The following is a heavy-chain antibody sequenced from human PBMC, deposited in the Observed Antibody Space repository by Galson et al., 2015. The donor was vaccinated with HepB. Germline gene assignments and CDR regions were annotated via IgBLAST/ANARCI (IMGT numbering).Heavy chain of an antibody. D-gene: IGHD6-19*01. V-gene: IGHV3-23*01. CDR1: GFTFSSFA. J-gene: IGHJ4*02. CDR3: AKASGYSSAWYVDY. Sequence: SLRLSCAASGFTFSSFAINWVRQAPEKGLEWVSGINNNGGTTYYADSLKGRFTISRDNSKNTVYLQMNSLRADDTAIYYCAKASGYSSAWYVDYWGQGTLVTVSS. CDR2: INNNGGTT.